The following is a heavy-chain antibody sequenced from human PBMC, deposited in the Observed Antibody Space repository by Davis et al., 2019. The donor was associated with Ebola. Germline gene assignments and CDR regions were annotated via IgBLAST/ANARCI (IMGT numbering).Heavy chain of an antibody. Sequence: MPSETLSLTCAVSGGSISSSNWWSWVRQPPGKGLEWIGEIYHSGSTNYNPSLKSRVTISVDKSKNQFSLKLSSVPAADTAVYYCAVGTKYYYDSSGYYTADAFDIWGQGTMVTVSS. V-gene: IGHV4-4*02. CDR2: IYHSGST. D-gene: IGHD3-22*01. CDR1: GGSISSSNW. CDR3: AVGTKYYYDSSGYYTADAFDI. J-gene: IGHJ3*02.